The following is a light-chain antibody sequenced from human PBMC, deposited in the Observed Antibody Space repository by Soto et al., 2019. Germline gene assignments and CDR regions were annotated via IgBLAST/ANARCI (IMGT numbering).Light chain of an antibody. J-gene: IGKJ1*01. CDR1: QTISTW. Sequence: DIQMAQFSFFLSASLGDRFTIACLASQTISTWLAWYQQKPGKAPKLLIYDASSLESGVPSRFSGSGSGTEFTLTITSLQPEDFATYYCHQVYTYPRTFGQGTKVDIK. CDR2: DAS. V-gene: IGKV1-5*01. CDR3: HQVYTYPRT.